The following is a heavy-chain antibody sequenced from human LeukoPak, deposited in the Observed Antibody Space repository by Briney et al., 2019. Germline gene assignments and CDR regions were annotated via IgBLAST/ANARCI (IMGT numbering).Heavy chain of an antibody. D-gene: IGHD5-18*01. V-gene: IGHV1-69*13. CDR1: GGTFSSYA. CDR2: IIPIFGTA. Sequence: GASVKVSCKASGGTFSSYAISWVRQAPGQGLEWMGGIIPIFGTANYAQKFQGRVTITADESTSTAYMELSSLRSEDTAVYYCARRIQLWLSHWFDPWGQGTLVTVSS. J-gene: IGHJ5*02. CDR3: ARRIQLWLSHWFDP.